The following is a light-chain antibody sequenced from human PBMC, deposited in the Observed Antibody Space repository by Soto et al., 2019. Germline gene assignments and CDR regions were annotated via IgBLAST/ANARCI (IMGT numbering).Light chain of an antibody. CDR2: KAS. CDR3: QHYNSYSEA. CDR1: QTISSW. Sequence: DIHMTQAASTQSGSVCGRVPITFRASQTISSWLAWYQQKPGKAPKLLIYKASTLKSGVPSRFSGSGSGTEFTLTISSLQPDDFATYYCQHYNSYSEAFGQGTKVDIK. V-gene: IGKV1-5*03. J-gene: IGKJ1*01.